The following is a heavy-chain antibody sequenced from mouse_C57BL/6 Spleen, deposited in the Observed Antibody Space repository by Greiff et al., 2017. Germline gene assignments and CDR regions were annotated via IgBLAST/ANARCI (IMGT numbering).Heavy chain of an antibody. CDR1: GYTFTDYN. Sequence: VQLKQSGPELVKPGASVKIPCKASGYTFTDYNMDWVKQSHGKSLEWIGDINPNNGGTIYNQKFKGKATLTVDKSSSTAYMELRSLTSEDTAVYYCARSYYGNPFFDYWGQGTTLTVSS. D-gene: IGHD2-10*01. CDR2: INPNNGGT. V-gene: IGHV1-18*01. CDR3: ARSYYGNPFFDY. J-gene: IGHJ2*01.